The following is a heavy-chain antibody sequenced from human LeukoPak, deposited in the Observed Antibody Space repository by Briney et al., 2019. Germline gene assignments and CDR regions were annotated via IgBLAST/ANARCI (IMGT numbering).Heavy chain of an antibody. CDR1: GFTFVDYG. CDR3: ARDRLGPSFSVSHFDL. D-gene: IGHD3-3*02. Sequence: GGSLRLSCATSGFTFVDYGLSWVRRAPGKGLEWLCAINYNGAITDYADSVKGRFTISRDDAKNSLYLRMDSLRAEDTALYYCARDRLGPSFSVSHFDLWGQGTPVTVSS. V-gene: IGHV3-20*04. CDR2: INYNGAIT. J-gene: IGHJ4*02.